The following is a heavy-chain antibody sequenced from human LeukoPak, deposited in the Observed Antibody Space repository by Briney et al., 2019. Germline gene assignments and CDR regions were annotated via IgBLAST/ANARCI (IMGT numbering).Heavy chain of an antibody. V-gene: IGHV4-4*07. Sequence: PSETLSLTCTVSGGSMSSYYWSWIRQPAGKGLEWIGRIYTSGSTNYNPSLKSRVTMSVDASKNQFSLKLSSVTAADTAVYYCARDLPPASSGYYFDAFDIWGQGTMVTVSS. CDR3: ARDLPPASSGYYFDAFDI. CDR2: IYTSGST. CDR1: GGSMSSYY. D-gene: IGHD3-22*01. J-gene: IGHJ3*02.